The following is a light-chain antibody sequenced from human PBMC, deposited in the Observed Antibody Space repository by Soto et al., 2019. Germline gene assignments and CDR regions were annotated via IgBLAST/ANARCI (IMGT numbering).Light chain of an antibody. CDR2: KAS. CDR1: QSISSW. V-gene: IGKV1-5*03. CDR3: QQYYTTPWT. J-gene: IGKJ1*01. Sequence: DIQMTQSPSTLSASVGDRVTITCRASQSISSWLAWYQQKPGKAPKLLIYKASSLESGVPSRFSGSGSGTEFTLSISSLQAEDVAVYYCQQYYTTPWTFGHGTKVEIK.